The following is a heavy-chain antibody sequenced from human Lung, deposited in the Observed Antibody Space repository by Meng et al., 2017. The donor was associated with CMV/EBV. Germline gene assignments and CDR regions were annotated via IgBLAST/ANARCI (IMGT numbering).Heavy chain of an antibody. Sequence: GQFGSDLKKPGASVKVSCRASGYTFTGYYIHGVRQAPGQGLEWMGWINPNTGGTKYAQKFQGWVTLTRDTSISTAYMELSRLRSDDTAVYYCARGRYELIWGLFDPWGQGTLVTVSS. V-gene: IGHV1-2*04. CDR1: GYTFTGYY. CDR3: ARGRYELIWGLFDP. J-gene: IGHJ5*02. D-gene: IGHD1-1*01. CDR2: INPNTGGT.